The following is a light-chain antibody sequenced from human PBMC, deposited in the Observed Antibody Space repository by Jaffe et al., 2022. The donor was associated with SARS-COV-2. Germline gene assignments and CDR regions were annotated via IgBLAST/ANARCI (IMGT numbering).Light chain of an antibody. CDR3: QQCTNWPRST. CDR1: QNINSY. J-gene: IGKJ5*01. CDR2: HAS. V-gene: IGKV3-11*01. Sequence: EVVLTQSPATLSLSPGERATLSCRASQNINSYLAWYQQIPGQAPKLLIYHASNRATGIPARFSGSGSGTDFTLTISSLEPQDFAVYYCQQCTNWPRSTFGQGTRLEIK.